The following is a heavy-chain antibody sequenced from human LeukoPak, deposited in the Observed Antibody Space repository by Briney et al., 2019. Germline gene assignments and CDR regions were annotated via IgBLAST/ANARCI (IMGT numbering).Heavy chain of an antibody. D-gene: IGHD4-17*01. Sequence: SETLSLTCAVNGGSFSGYYWSWIRQPPGKGLEWIGEINHSGSTNYNPSLKSRVTISVDTSKNQFSLKLSSVTAADTAVYYCARARPRSTVTPSPKVGMNVWGQRPTVTVSS. CDR2: INHSGST. J-gene: IGHJ6*02. CDR3: ARARPRSTVTPSPKVGMNV. V-gene: IGHV4-34*01. CDR1: GGSFSGYY.